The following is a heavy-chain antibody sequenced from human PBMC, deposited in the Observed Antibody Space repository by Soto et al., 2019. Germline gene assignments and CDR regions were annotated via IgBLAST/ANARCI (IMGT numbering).Heavy chain of an antibody. J-gene: IGHJ5*02. V-gene: IGHV1-8*01. CDR1: GYTFTSHD. CDR2: MNPNSGHT. D-gene: IGHD2-2*01. Sequence: QVQLVQSGAEVKKPGASVKVSCKASGYTFTSHDINWMRQTTGQGLEWMGWMNPNSGHTNNAQKFQSRVTMTRDTSISTAYMELTNLRTEDTAIYYCASDMSTTWGQGTLVTVSS. CDR3: ASDMSTT.